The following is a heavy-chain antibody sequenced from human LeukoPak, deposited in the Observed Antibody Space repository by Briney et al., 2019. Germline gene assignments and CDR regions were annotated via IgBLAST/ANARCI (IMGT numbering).Heavy chain of an antibody. CDR2: ITNGGTT. CDR3: TKDLSALQWAGDETTVTEGY. J-gene: IGHJ4*02. CDR1: GLTFSSYA. Sequence: PGGSLRLSCTASGLTFSSYAMNWVRQAPGKGLDWVSVITNGGTTYYADSVKGRFTISRDNSKSTLFLQMNSLRAEDTAIYYCTKDLSALQWAGDETTVTEGYWGQGTLVTVSS. V-gene: IGHV3-23*01. D-gene: IGHD4-17*01.